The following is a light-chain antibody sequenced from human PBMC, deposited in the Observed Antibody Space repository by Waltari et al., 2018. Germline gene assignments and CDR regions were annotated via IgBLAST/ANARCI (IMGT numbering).Light chain of an antibody. CDR3: HQYNKGPQT. CDR2: GAS. V-gene: IGKV3-15*01. Sequence: DTVMTQSPVTLSVSLGERATLSCRASQSVSTNLAWYQQKPGHAPRLLIYGASTRATDIPARFSGSGSGTEFTLTISSLQSEDSAIYYCHQYNKGPQTFGQGTKVEI. J-gene: IGKJ1*01. CDR1: QSVSTN.